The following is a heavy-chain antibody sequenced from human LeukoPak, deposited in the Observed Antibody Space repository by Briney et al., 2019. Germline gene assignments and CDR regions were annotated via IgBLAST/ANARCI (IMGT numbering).Heavy chain of an antibody. J-gene: IGHJ4*02. CDR3: ARVAKERVGGVYYFDY. D-gene: IGHD1-1*01. V-gene: IGHV3-13*01. CDR1: GFTFSDYD. Sequence: PGGSLRLSCAASGFTFSDYDMHWVRQATRKGLEWVSAIGTAGDTYYTGSVKGRFTISRENAKNPLYLQMNSLRAGDTAVYYCARVAKERVGGVYYFDYWGQGTLVTVSS. CDR2: IGTAGDT.